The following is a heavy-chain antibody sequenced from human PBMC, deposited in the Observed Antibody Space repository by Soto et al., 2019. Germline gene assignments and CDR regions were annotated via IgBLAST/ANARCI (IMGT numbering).Heavy chain of an antibody. Sequence: QVQLVESGGGVVQPGRSLRLSCEASGFTFSSYGMHWVRQAPGKGLEWLAVMSYDGSHKQYADSVKGRFTISRDNSKNTVYLQMNSLRTEDTAVYYCAKDPNDSSGSINWFDPWGQGTLVTVSS. D-gene: IGHD3-22*01. CDR2: MSYDGSHK. V-gene: IGHV3-30*18. J-gene: IGHJ5*02. CDR1: GFTFSSYG. CDR3: AKDPNDSSGSINWFDP.